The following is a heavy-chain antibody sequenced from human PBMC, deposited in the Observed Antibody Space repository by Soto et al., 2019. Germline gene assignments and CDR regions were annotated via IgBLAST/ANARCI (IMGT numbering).Heavy chain of an antibody. V-gene: IGHV1-2*04. CDR1: GYSFTDYH. J-gene: IGHJ6*02. CDR3: ARGHSTDCSNGVCSFFYNHEMDV. CDR2: INPKSGGT. Sequence: QVQLVQSGAEVKKPGASVRVSCKASGYSFTDYHIHWVRQAPGQGLEWLGRINPKSGGTSTAQKFQGWVTMTRERFIRTVYMELTRLRSDDTAVYFCARGHSTDCSNGVCSFFYNHEMDVWGQGTTVTVSS. D-gene: IGHD2-8*01.